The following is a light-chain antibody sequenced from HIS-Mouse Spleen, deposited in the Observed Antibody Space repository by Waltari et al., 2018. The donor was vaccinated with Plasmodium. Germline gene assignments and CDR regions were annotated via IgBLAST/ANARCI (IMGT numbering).Light chain of an antibody. J-gene: IGLJ3*02. CDR2: DVS. V-gene: IGLV2-11*01. Sequence: QSALTQPRSVSGSPGQSVTLSCTGTSSDVGGYTYVSWYQQHPGKAPKLMIYDVSKRPSGVPDRCSGSKSGNTASLTISGLQAEDEADYYCCSYAGSYTWVFGGGTKLTVL. CDR1: SSDVGGYTY. CDR3: CSYAGSYTWV.